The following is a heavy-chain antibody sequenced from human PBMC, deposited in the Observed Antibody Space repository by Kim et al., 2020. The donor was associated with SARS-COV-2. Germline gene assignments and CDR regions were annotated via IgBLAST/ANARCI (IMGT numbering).Heavy chain of an antibody. V-gene: IGHV1-69*13. Sequence: SVKVSCKASGGTFSSYAISWVRQAPGQGLEWMGGIIPIFGTANYAQKFQGRVTITADESTSTAYMELSSLRSEDTAVYYCASLRGSTPTNSRENIDYWGQGTLVTVSS. J-gene: IGHJ4*02. D-gene: IGHD5-12*01. CDR3: ASLRGSTPTNSRENIDY. CDR2: IIPIFGTA. CDR1: GGTFSSYA.